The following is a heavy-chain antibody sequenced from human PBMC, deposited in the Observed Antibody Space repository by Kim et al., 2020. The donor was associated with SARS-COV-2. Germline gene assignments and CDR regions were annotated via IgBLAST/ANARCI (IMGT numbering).Heavy chain of an antibody. J-gene: IGHJ4*02. CDR1: GFTFSSYG. V-gene: IGHV3-30*18. Sequence: GGSLRLSCAASGFTFSSYGMHWVRQAPGKGLEWVAVISYDGSNKYYADSVKGRFTISRDNSKNTLYLQMNSLRAEDTAVYYCAKGAPEGEWDSGDYWGQGTLVTVSS. CDR2: ISYDGSNK. D-gene: IGHD3-16*01. CDR3: AKGAPEGEWDSGDY.